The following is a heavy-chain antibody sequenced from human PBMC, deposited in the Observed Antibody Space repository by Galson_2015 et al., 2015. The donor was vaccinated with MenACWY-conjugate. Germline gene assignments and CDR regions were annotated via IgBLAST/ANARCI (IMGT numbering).Heavy chain of an antibody. J-gene: IGHJ4*02. Sequence: SLRLSCAASGFTFSTYSMNWVRQAPGRGLEWVSYIGGDGSPVFYGDSVKGRFTISRDNAKNSLYLQMNILRDEDTALYYCASVPLDGSGSFPYLDHWGQGALVTVSS. V-gene: IGHV3-48*02. CDR3: ASVPLDGSGSFPYLDH. CDR1: GFTFSTYS. D-gene: IGHD3-10*01. CDR2: IGGDGSPV.